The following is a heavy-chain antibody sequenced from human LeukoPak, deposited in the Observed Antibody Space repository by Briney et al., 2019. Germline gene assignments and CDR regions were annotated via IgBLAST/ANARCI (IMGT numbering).Heavy chain of an antibody. J-gene: IGHJ3*02. CDR2: IYSGGST. Sequence: GGSLRLSCAASGFTVSSNYMSWVRQAPGKGLEWVSVIYSGGSTYYADSVKGRFTIPRDNSKNTLYLQMNSLRAEDTAVYYCARGVDEGAFDIWGQGTMVTVSS. V-gene: IGHV3-53*01. CDR3: ARGVDEGAFDI. CDR1: GFTVSSNY.